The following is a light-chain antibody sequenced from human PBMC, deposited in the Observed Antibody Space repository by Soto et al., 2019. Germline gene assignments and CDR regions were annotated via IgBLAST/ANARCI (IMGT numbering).Light chain of an antibody. CDR3: QQYNSYPWT. CDR2: DVS. V-gene: IGKV1-5*01. J-gene: IGKJ1*01. Sequence: DIQLTQSPSTLSASVGDRVTITCRASQSISSWLAWYQQKPGKAPKLLIYDVSSFESGVPSRFSGSGCGTEFTLTISSLQPDDFATYYCQQYNSYPWTFGQGTKVEIK. CDR1: QSISSW.